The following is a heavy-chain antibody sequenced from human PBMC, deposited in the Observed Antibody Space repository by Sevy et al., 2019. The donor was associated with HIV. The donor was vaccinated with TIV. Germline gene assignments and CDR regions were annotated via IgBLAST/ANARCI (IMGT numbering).Heavy chain of an antibody. D-gene: IGHD3-3*01. Sequence: GESLKISCAASGFTFSSYAMTWVRQAPGKWLEWVSSIDASGDSIYSGDSVQGRFTISRDNSKNTLYLQMNSLRAEDTAVYYCAKEAPLKIFGAVYYFDSRGQGTLVTVSS. CDR3: AKEAPLKIFGAVYYFDS. V-gene: IGHV3-23*01. CDR1: GFTFSSYA. CDR2: IDASGDSI. J-gene: IGHJ4*02.